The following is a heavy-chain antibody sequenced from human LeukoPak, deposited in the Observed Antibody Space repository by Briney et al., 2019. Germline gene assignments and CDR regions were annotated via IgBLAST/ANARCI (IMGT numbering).Heavy chain of an antibody. Sequence: ASVKVSCKASGGTFSSYAISWVRQAPGQGLEWMGGINPNSGGTSSAQKLQGRVTMTRDTSITTVYMEVSWLTSDDTAIYYCARADRLHGGPYLIGPWGQGTLVTVSS. CDR1: GGTFSSYA. CDR3: ARADRLHGGPYLIGP. V-gene: IGHV1-2*02. CDR2: INPNSGGT. J-gene: IGHJ5*02. D-gene: IGHD2-21*01.